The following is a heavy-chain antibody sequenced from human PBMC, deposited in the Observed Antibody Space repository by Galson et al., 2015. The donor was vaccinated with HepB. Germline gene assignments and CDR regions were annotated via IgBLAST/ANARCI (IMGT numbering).Heavy chain of an antibody. CDR2: INPNSGGT. J-gene: IGHJ2*01. CDR1: GYTFTGYY. Sequence: SVKVSCKASGYTFTGYYMHWVRQAPGQGLEWMGWINPNSGGTKYVQKFQGRVTMTRDTSISTAYMELSRLRYDDTAVYYCARDGSSSWPDWYFDLWGRDTLVTVSS. V-gene: IGHV1-2*02. CDR3: ARDGSSSWPDWYFDL. D-gene: IGHD6-13*01.